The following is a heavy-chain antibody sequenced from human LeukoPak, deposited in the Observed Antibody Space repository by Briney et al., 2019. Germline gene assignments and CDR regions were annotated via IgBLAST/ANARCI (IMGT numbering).Heavy chain of an antibody. V-gene: IGHV4-38-2*02. CDR2: IYHSGST. Sequence: SETLSLTCTVSGYSISSGYYWGWIRQPPGKGLEWIGGIYHSGSTYYNPSLKSRVTISVDTSKNQFSLKLSSVTAADTAVYYCASLTDSGSSLGYFDYWGQGTLVTVSS. D-gene: IGHD1-26*01. CDR1: GYSISSGYY. J-gene: IGHJ4*02. CDR3: ASLTDSGSSLGYFDY.